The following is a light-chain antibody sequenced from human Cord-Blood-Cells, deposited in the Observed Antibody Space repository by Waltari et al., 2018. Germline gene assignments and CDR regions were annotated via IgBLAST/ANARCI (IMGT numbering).Light chain of an antibody. CDR3: SSYTSSSTYV. CDR1: SSDVGGYNY. Sequence: QSALTQPTSVSGSPGQSITISCTGTSSDVGGYNYVSWYQQHPGKAPKRMIYEVSNAPSWFSNRVSGSTSGNTAALTIAGLQAEDEADYYCSSYTSSSTYVFGTGTKVTVL. V-gene: IGLV2-14*01. J-gene: IGLJ1*01. CDR2: EVS.